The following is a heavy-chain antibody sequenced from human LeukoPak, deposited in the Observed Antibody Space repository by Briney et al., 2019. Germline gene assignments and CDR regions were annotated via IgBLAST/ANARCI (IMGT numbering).Heavy chain of an antibody. CDR1: GFTFSSYA. CDR2: ISGSGGST. D-gene: IGHD6-19*01. J-gene: IGHJ4*02. V-gene: IGHV3-23*01. Sequence: GGSLRLSCAASGFTFSSYAMSWVRQAPGKGLEWVSAISGSGGSTYYADSVKGRFTISRDNSKNTLYLQMNSLRAEDTAVYYCARANSSGWWGEGIDYWGQGTLVTVSS. CDR3: ARANSSGWWGEGIDY.